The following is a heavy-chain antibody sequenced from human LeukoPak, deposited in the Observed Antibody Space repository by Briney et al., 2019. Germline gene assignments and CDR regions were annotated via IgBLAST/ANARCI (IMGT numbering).Heavy chain of an antibody. J-gene: IGHJ4*02. D-gene: IGHD1-26*01. CDR3: ARLVGTTAAVCFNTYFDY. Sequence: SETLSLTCTVSGGSISSSSYYWGWIRQPPGKGLEWIGSIYYSGSTYYNPSLKSRVTISVDTSKNQFSLELRSVTAADTAVFYCARLVGTTAAVCFNTYFDYWGQGALITVSS. CDR2: IYYSGST. V-gene: IGHV4-39*01. CDR1: GGSISSSSYY.